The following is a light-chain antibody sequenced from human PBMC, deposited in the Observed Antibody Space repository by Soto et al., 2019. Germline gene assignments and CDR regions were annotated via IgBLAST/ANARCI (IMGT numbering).Light chain of an antibody. CDR1: QSVSTW. Sequence: DIQMTQSPSTLSASVGDRVTITCRASQSVSTWLAWFQQKPGKAPKVLIYKASNLETGVPSRFSGSGSGIEFTLTISSLQPDDFATYYCQQYIGYSWTFGQGTKVEIK. CDR2: KAS. V-gene: IGKV1-5*03. CDR3: QQYIGYSWT. J-gene: IGKJ1*01.